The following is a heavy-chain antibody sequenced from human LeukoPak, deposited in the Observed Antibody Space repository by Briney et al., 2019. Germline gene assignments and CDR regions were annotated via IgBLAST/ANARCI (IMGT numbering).Heavy chain of an antibody. D-gene: IGHD3-22*01. J-gene: IGHJ3*02. CDR2: ISHTGGT. CDR1: GGSISSFY. Sequence: SETLSLTCSVSGGSISSFYWSWVRQPPGKGLEWIGLISHTGGTNYNPSLKSRVSISVDTSKNQFSLKLISVTAADTAVYYCARMYYYDSSGYRPSDAFDIWGQGTMVTVSS. CDR3: ARMYYYDSSGYRPSDAFDI. V-gene: IGHV4-59*01.